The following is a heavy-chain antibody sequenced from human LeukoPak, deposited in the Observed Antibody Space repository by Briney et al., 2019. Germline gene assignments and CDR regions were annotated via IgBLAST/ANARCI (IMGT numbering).Heavy chain of an antibody. CDR1: GGSISSSSYY. CDR3: ARRSIDTYCYDSSGYAIPFFADY. Sequence: PSETLSLTCTVSGGSISSSSYYWGWIRQPPGKGLEWIGSIYYSGSTYYNPSLKSRVTISVDTSKNQFSLKLSSVTAADTAVYYCARRSIDTYCYDSSGYAIPFFADYWGQGTLVTVSS. V-gene: IGHV4-39*01. D-gene: IGHD3-22*01. CDR2: IYYSGST. J-gene: IGHJ4*02.